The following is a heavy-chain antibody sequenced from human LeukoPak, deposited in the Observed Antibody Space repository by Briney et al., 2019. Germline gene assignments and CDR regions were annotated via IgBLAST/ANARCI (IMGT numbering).Heavy chain of an antibody. V-gene: IGHV1-18*01. Sequence: GASVKVSCKASGYTFTSYGISWVRQAPGQGLEWMGWISAYNGNTNYAQKLQGRVTMTTDTSTSTAYMELRSLRSDDTAVYYCAREVAYGGNSGWFDPWGQGTLVTVSS. CDR1: GYTFTSYG. CDR3: AREVAYGGNSGWFDP. D-gene: IGHD4-23*01. J-gene: IGHJ5*02. CDR2: ISAYNGNT.